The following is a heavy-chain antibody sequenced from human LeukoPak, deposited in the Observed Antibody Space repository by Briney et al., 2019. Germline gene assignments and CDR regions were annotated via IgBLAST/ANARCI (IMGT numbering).Heavy chain of an antibody. CDR3: ATAAAEDYYYGMDV. V-gene: IGHV3-23*01. CDR1: GFTFSSYA. J-gene: IGHJ6*02. Sequence: GGSLRLSCAASGFTFSSYAMSWVRQAPGKGLEWVSAISGSGGSTYYADSVKGRFTISRDNSKNTLYLQMNSLRAEDTAVYYCATAAAEDYYYGMDVWGQGTTVTVSS. CDR2: ISGSGGST. D-gene: IGHD2-2*01.